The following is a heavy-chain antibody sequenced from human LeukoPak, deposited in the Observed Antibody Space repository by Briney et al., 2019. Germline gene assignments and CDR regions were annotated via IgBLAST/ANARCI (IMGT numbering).Heavy chain of an antibody. Sequence: PGGSLRLSCAASGFTFSSYDMHWVRQATGKGLEWVSAIGTAGDTYYPGSVKGRFTLSRENAKNSLYLQMNSLRAGDTAVYYCARANYDSSGYPYFDYWGQGTLVTVSS. V-gene: IGHV3-13*01. CDR1: GFTFSSYD. D-gene: IGHD3-22*01. CDR3: ARANYDSSGYPYFDY. J-gene: IGHJ4*02. CDR2: IGTAGDT.